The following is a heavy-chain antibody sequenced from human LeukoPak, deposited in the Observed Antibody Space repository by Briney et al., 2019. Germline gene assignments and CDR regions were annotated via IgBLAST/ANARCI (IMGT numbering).Heavy chain of an antibody. J-gene: IGHJ4*02. CDR3: ARVSRGSGSKAYYFDY. Sequence: SETLSLTCTVSGGSISSSSYYWGWIRQPPGRGLEWIGSIYYSGSTYYNPSLKSRVTISVNTCKKQFSLKLSSVTAADTAVYYCARVSRGSGSKAYYFDYWGQGTLVTVSS. CDR1: GGSISSSSYY. V-gene: IGHV4-39*01. CDR2: IYYSGST. D-gene: IGHD3-10*01.